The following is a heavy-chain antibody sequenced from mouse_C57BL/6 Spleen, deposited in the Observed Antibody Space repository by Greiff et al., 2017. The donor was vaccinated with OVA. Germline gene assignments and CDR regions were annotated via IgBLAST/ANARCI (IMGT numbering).Heavy chain of an antibody. CDR1: GYTFTGYW. CDR2: ILPGSGST. V-gene: IGHV1-9*01. D-gene: IGHD1-1*01. CDR3: ARGELTTVVATDAMDY. Sequence: VKLVESGAELMKPGASVKLSCKATGYTFTGYWIEWVKQRPGHGLEWIGEILPGSGSTNYNEKFKGKATFTADTSSNTAYMQLSSLTTEDSAIYYCARGELTTVVATDAMDYWGQGTSVTVSS. J-gene: IGHJ4*01.